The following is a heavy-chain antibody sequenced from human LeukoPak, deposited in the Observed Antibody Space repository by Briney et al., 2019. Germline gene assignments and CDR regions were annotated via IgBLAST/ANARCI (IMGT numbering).Heavy chain of an antibody. V-gene: IGHV3-7*01. CDR3: ASEGFDY. CDR2: IKQDGSEK. CDR1: GFTFSSHW. Sequence: GGSLRLSCAASGFTFSSHWMSWVRQAPGEGLEWVANIKQDGSEKYYVDSVKGRFTISRDNAKNSPYLQMNSLRAEDTAVYYCASEGFDYWGQGTLVTVSS. J-gene: IGHJ4*02.